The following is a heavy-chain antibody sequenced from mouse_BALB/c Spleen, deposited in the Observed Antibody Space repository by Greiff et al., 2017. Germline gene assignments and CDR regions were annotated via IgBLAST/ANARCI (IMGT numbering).Heavy chain of an antibody. CDR1: GFNIKDTY. D-gene: IGHD4-1*01. CDR3: ARGLGRGAMDY. CDR2: IDPANGNT. Sequence: VQLQQSGAELVKPGASVKLSCTASGFNIKDTYMHWVKQRPEQGLEWIGRIDPANGNTKYDPKFQGKATITADTSSNTAYLQLSSLTSEDTAVYYCARGLGRGAMDYWGQGTSVTVSS. J-gene: IGHJ4*01. V-gene: IGHV14-3*02.